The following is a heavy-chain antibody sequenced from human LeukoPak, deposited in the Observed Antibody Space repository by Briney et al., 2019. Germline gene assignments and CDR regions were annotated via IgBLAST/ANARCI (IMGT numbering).Heavy chain of an antibody. Sequence: PGGSLRLSCAASEFTIRSYGMHWVRQAPGKGLEWVSHISSSGSTTYYADSVKGRFTISRDNAKNSLYLQMNSLRAEDTAVYYCAELGITMIGGVWGKGTTVTISS. CDR3: AELGITMIGGV. J-gene: IGHJ6*04. V-gene: IGHV3-48*03. D-gene: IGHD3-10*02. CDR2: ISSSGSTT. CDR1: EFTIRSYG.